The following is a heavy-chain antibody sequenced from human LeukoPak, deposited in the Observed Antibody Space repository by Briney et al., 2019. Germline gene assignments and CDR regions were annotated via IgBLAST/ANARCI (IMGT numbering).Heavy chain of an antibody. CDR1: GYTFTSYG. V-gene: IGHV1-18*01. J-gene: IGHJ4*02. Sequence: ASVKVSCKASGYTFTSYGISWVRQAPGRGLEWMGWISAYNGNTNYAQKLQGRVTMTTDTSTSTAYMELRSLRSDDTAVYYCARVRVSIFGVVIPQELDYWGQGTLVTVSS. D-gene: IGHD3-3*01. CDR2: ISAYNGNT. CDR3: ARVRVSIFGVVIPQELDY.